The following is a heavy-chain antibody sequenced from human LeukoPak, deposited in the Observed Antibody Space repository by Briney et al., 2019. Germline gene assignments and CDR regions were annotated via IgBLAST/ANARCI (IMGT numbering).Heavy chain of an antibody. D-gene: IGHD3-22*01. J-gene: IGHJ4*02. Sequence: PGGSLRLSCAASGFTFSSYSMNWVRQAPGKGLEWVSSIGSSGSYIYYADSVKGRFTISRDNAKNSLYLQMNSLRAEDTAVYYCARDSAPSMIVVAYSPDYWGQGTLVTVSS. CDR1: GFTFSSYS. CDR3: ARDSAPSMIVVAYSPDY. CDR2: IGSSGSYI. V-gene: IGHV3-21*01.